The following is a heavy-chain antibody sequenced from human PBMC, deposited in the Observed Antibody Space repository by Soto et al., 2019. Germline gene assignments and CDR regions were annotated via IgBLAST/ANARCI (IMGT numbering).Heavy chain of an antibody. D-gene: IGHD5-12*01. J-gene: IGHJ4*02. Sequence: QVQLVESGGGVVQPGRSLRLSCAASGFTFSSYAMHWVRQAPGKGLEWVAVISYDGSNKYYADSVKGRFTISRDNSKNPXXLQMNSLRAEDTAVDYCARDFVDGYNYATGGGFDYWGQGTLVTVSS. CDR2: ISYDGSNK. V-gene: IGHV3-30-3*01. CDR1: GFTFSSYA. CDR3: ARDFVDGYNYATGGGFDY.